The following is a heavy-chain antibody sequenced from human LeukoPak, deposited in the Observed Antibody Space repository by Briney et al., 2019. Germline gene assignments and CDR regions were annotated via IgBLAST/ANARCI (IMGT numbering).Heavy chain of an antibody. CDR1: GFILSDYN. V-gene: IGHV3-21*01. CDR2: IAISGTYI. D-gene: IGHD2-15*01. Sequence: GGSLRLSCAASGFILSDYNMNWVRQAPGKGLEWVSFIAISGTYITYADSVKGRFTISRDNAKNSLYLQMNSLRAEDTAVYYCTRDLSASARAYDYWGQGTLVTVSS. J-gene: IGHJ4*02. CDR3: TRDLSASARAYDY.